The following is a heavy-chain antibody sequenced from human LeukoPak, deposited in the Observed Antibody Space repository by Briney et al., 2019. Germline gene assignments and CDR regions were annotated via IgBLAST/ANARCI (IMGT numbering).Heavy chain of an antibody. D-gene: IGHD3-16*01. J-gene: IGHJ4*02. CDR3: ARYDYSGYPTTRDY. V-gene: IGHV3-21*01. Sequence: RSGGSLRLSCAASGFTFSRYSMKWVRQAPGKGLEWVSSISSSSSYIYYADSVKGRFTISRDNAKNSLYLQMNSLRAEDTAVYYCARYDYSGYPTTRDYWGQGTLVTVSS. CDR1: GFTFSRYS. CDR2: ISSSSSYI.